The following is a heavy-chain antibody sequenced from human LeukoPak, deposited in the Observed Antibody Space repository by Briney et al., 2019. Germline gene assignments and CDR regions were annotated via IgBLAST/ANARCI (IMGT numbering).Heavy chain of an antibody. D-gene: IGHD4-23*01. CDR3: ARTNSPQRSRPFGY. V-gene: IGHV4-34*01. J-gene: IGHJ4*02. CDR2: INDSGST. Sequence: SETLSLTCAVYGGSFSGYYWSWIRQPPGKGLEWIGEINDSGSTNYNSSLNSRVIISVDTSKNQFSLKLRSVTAADTAVYYCARTNSPQRSRPFGYWGQGSLVTVSS. CDR1: GGSFSGYY.